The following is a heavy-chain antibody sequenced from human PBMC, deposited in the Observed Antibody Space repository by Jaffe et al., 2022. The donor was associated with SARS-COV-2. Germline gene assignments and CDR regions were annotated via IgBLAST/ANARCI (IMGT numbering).Heavy chain of an antibody. Sequence: QVQLVQSGAEVKKPGASVKVSCKVSGYTLTELSMHWVRQAPGKGLEWMGGFDPEDGETIYAQKFQGRVTMTEDTSTDTAYMELSSLRSEDTAVYYCATAKTGYSGYAVHYYYGMDVWGQGTTVTVSS. CDR1: GYTLTELS. D-gene: IGHD5-12*01. V-gene: IGHV1-24*01. J-gene: IGHJ6*02. CDR2: FDPEDGET. CDR3: ATAKTGYSGYAVHYYYGMDV.